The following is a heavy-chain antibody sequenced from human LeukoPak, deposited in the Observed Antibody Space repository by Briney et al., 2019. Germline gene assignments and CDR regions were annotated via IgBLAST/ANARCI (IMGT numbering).Heavy chain of an antibody. Sequence: ASVKVSCKASGYTFTGYYMHWVRQAPGQGLEWMGWINPNSGGTNYAQKFQGRVTMTRNTSISTAYMELSSLRSEDTAVYYCARGLGYCSGGSCNNWFDPWGQGTLVTVSS. J-gene: IGHJ5*02. V-gene: IGHV1-2*02. CDR1: GYTFTGYY. D-gene: IGHD2-15*01. CDR2: INPNSGGT. CDR3: ARGLGYCSGGSCNNWFDP.